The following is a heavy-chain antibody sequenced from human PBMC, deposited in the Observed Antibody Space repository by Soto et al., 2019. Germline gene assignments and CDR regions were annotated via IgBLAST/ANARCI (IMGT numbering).Heavy chain of an antibody. Sequence: GGSLRLSCAASGFTFSSYWMHWVRQAPGKGLVWVSRIRSDGSNAEYADSVKGRFTISRDNAENTLYLQMNSLRVEDTAVYYCARGDGDYHAGNGYLGRHWGEGT. D-gene: IGHD3-22*01. CDR3: ARGDGDYHAGNGYLGRH. J-gene: IGHJ4*02. CDR2: IRSDGSNA. CDR1: GFTFSSYW. V-gene: IGHV3-74*03.